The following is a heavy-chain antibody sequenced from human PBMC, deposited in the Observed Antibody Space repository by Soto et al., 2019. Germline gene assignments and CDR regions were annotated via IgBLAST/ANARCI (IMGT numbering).Heavy chain of an antibody. D-gene: IGHD3-22*01. V-gene: IGHV3-23*01. Sequence: GGSLRLSCAASGFTFSSSAMSWVRQAPGKGLEWVSAISGSGGGTYYADTVKGRFTVSRDNSKNTLYLQMNSLRAEDTAVYYCARSGYYYPLDFDHWGQGNLVTVSS. CDR1: GFTFSSSA. CDR3: ARSGYYYPLDFDH. J-gene: IGHJ4*02. CDR2: ISGSGGGT.